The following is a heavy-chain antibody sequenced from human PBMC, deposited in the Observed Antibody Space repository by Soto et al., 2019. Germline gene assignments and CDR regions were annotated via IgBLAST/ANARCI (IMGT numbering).Heavy chain of an antibody. Sequence: VLAGGSLRLSCAASGFTFSSYDMHWVRQATGKGLEWVSAIGTAGDTYYPGSVKGRFTISRENAKNSLYLQMNSLRAEDTAVYYCARVDAAAGINGYYGMDVWGQGTTVTAP. J-gene: IGHJ6*02. CDR2: IGTAGDT. CDR1: GFTFSSYD. CDR3: ARVDAAAGINGYYGMDV. D-gene: IGHD6-13*01. V-gene: IGHV3-13*01.